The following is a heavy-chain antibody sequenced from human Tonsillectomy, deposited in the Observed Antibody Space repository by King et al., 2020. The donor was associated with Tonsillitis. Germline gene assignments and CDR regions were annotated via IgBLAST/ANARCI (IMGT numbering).Heavy chain of an antibody. J-gene: IGHJ6*02. CDR1: GFTFSSYA. Sequence: VQLVESGGGLVQPGGSLRLSCAASGFTFSSYAMSWVRQAPGKGLEWVSAISGSGGSTYYADSVKGRFTISRDNSKNTLYLQMNSLRAEDTAVYYCAKVRVGWERGGDYYYYYGMDVWGQGTTVTVSS. V-gene: IGHV3-23*04. CDR2: ISGSGGST. CDR3: AKVRVGWERGGDYYYYYGMDV. D-gene: IGHD1-26*01.